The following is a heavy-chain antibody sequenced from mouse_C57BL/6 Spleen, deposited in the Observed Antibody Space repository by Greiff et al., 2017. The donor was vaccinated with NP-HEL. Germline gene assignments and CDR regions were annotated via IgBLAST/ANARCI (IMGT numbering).Heavy chain of an antibody. V-gene: IGHV1-26*01. CDR1: GYTFTDYY. CDR3: ARSIYYYGSSPS. Sequence: VQLQQSGPELVKPGASVKISCKASGYTFTDYYMNWVKQSHGKSLEWIGDINPNNGGTSYNQKFKGKATLTVDKSSSTAYMELRSLTSEDSAVYYCARSIYYYGSSPSWGQGTTLTVSS. CDR2: INPNNGGT. D-gene: IGHD1-1*01. J-gene: IGHJ2*01.